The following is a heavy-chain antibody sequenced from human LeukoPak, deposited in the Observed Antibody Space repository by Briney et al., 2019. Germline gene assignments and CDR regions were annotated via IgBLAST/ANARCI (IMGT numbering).Heavy chain of an antibody. D-gene: IGHD4-17*01. CDR3: AKGTYSDHPHYMDV. CDR2: ISASGGRT. Sequence: GGSLRLSCAASGFTFSSYAMSWVRQAPGKGLEWVSAISASGGRTEYTDSGKGRFTISRDSSKNTLHLQMNSLRVEDTAVYYCAKGTYSDHPHYMDVWGKGTTVTVSS. J-gene: IGHJ6*03. V-gene: IGHV3-23*01. CDR1: GFTFSSYA.